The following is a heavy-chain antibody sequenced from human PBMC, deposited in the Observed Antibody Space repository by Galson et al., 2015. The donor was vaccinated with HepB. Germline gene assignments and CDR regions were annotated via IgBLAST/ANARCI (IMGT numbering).Heavy chain of an antibody. Sequence: SLRLSCAASGFTFSSYAMHWVRQAPGKGLEWVAVISYDGSNKYYADSVKGRFTISRDSSKNTLYLQMNSLRAEDTAVYYCAREEGRRIQLWSHFDYWGQGTLVTVSS. CDR1: GFTFSSYA. V-gene: IGHV3-30*04. CDR2: ISYDGSNK. J-gene: IGHJ4*02. D-gene: IGHD5-18*01. CDR3: AREEGRRIQLWSHFDY.